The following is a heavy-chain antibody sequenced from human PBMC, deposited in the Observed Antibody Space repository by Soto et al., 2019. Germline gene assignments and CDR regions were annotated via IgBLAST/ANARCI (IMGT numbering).Heavy chain of an antibody. V-gene: IGHV1-69*01. D-gene: IGHD1-26*01. CDR1: GGTFSSYA. CDR3: ARATVGGTWIHFDY. CDR2: IIPIFGTA. Sequence: QVQLVQSGAEVKKPGSSVKVSCKASGGTFSSYAISWVRQDPGQGLEWMGGIIPIFGTANYAQKFQGRVTITADESTSTAYMELSSLRSEDTAVYYCARATVGGTWIHFDYWGQGTLVTVSS. J-gene: IGHJ4*02.